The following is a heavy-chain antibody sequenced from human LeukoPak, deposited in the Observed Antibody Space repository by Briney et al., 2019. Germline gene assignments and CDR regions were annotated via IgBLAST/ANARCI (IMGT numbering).Heavy chain of an antibody. Sequence: SVKVSCKASGYTFTSYYMHWVRQAPGQGLEWMGRIIPILGIANYAQKFQGRVTITADKSTSTAYMELSSLRSEDTAVYYCARERMGIQLWLRYYFDYWGQGTLVTVSS. J-gene: IGHJ4*02. CDR2: IIPILGIA. CDR1: GYTFTSYY. CDR3: ARERMGIQLWLRYYFDY. D-gene: IGHD5-18*01. V-gene: IGHV1-69*04.